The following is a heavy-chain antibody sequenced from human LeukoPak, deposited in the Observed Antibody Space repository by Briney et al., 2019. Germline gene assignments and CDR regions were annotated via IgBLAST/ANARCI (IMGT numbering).Heavy chain of an antibody. CDR1: GFAFSSFW. J-gene: IGHJ6*02. D-gene: IGHD7-27*01. CDR3: AKDAGVHYYYYYGMDV. Sequence: GGSLRLSCAASGFAFSSFWMHWVRQAPGKGLVWVSHTNTDGSTTDYADSVRGRFTISRDNAKNTLYLQMNSLTVEDTAVYYCAKDAGVHYYYYYGMDVWGQGTTVTVSS. V-gene: IGHV3-74*01. CDR2: TNTDGSTT.